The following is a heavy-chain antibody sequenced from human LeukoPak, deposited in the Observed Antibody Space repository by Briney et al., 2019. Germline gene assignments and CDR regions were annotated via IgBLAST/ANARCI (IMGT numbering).Heavy chain of an antibody. CDR1: GYTFTSYG. CDR3: ARDGPYGGISSTAFDI. V-gene: IGHV1-18*01. Sequence: GASVKVSCKASGYTFTSYGISWVRQAPGQGLEWMGWISAYNGNTNYAQKLQGRVTMTTDTSTSTAYMELRSLRSDDTAVYYCARDGPYGGISSTAFDIWGQGTMVTVSS. J-gene: IGHJ3*02. CDR2: ISAYNGNT. D-gene: IGHD4-23*01.